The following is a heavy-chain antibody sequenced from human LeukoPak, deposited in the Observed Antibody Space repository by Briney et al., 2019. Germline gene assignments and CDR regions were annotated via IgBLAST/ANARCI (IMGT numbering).Heavy chain of an antibody. Sequence: PGGSLRLSCATSGFTFSSYGMHWVRQAPGKGLEWVAVISYDGSNKYYADSVKGRFTISRDNSKNTLYLQMNSLRAEDTAVYYCARNAILWFGELTDYWGQGTLVTVSS. J-gene: IGHJ4*02. CDR1: GFTFSSYG. D-gene: IGHD3-10*01. V-gene: IGHV3-30*03. CDR2: ISYDGSNK. CDR3: ARNAILWFGELTDY.